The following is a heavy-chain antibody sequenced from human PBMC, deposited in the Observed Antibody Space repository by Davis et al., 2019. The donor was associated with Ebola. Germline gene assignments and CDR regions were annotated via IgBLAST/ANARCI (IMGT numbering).Heavy chain of an antibody. CDR3: AKRSDYRSFDY. J-gene: IGHJ4*02. CDR1: GFTFSTYS. V-gene: IGHV3-23*01. Sequence: GESLKISCAASGFTFSTYSMTWVRQPPGKGLEWVSSLSGSGGNRYSADSVKGRFTISRDNSKSTLYLQMNSLRGEDTAVYYCAKRSDYRSFDYWGQGTLVTVSS. CDR2: LSGSGGNR. D-gene: IGHD4-11*01.